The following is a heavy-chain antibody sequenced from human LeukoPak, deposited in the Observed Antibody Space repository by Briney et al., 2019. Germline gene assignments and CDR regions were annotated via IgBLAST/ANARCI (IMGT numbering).Heavy chain of an antibody. CDR1: GFTFNSYW. J-gene: IGHJ4*02. V-gene: IGHV3-7*03. D-gene: IGHD3-10*01. Sequence: GGSLRLSCAASGFTFNSYWMSWVRQAPGKGLEWVANIKQDGSEKYYVDSVKGRFTISRDNAKNSLYLQMNSLRAEDTAVYYCARDKTGTYYFDYWGQGTLVTVSS. CDR2: IKQDGSEK. CDR3: ARDKTGTYYFDY.